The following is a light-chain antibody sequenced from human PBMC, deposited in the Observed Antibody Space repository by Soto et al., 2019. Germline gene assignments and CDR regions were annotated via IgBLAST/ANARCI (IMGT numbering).Light chain of an antibody. J-gene: IGLJ2*01. CDR1: SSDVGSYNR. CDR2: EVS. V-gene: IGLV2-18*02. CDR3: SSYTSSSPVV. Sequence: QSALTQPPSVSGSPGQSVTISCTGTSSDVGSYNRVSWYQQPPGTAPKLMIYEVSNRPSGVPDRFSGSKSGNTASLTISGLQVEDEADYYCSSYTSSSPVVFGGGTKLTVL.